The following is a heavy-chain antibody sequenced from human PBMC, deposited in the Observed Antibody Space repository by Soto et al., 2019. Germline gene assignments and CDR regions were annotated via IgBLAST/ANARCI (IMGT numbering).Heavy chain of an antibody. CDR2: MNPNSGNT. CDR1: GYTFTSYD. CDR3: ARGCSSTSCYGLDLYYYGMDV. J-gene: IGHJ6*02. V-gene: IGHV1-8*01. Sequence: ASVKVSCKAVGYTFTSYDINWVRQATGQGLEWMGWMNPNSGNTGYAQKFQGRVTMTRNTSISTAYMELSSLRSEDTAVYYCARGCSSTSCYGLDLYYYGMDVWGQGTTVTVSS. D-gene: IGHD2-2*01.